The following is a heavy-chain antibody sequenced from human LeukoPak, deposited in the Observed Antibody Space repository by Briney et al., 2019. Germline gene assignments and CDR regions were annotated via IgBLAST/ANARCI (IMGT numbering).Heavy chain of an antibody. Sequence: SVKVSRKASGGTFSSYAISWVRQAPGQGFEWMGGFIPIFGTANYAQKFQGRVMITADESTSTGYMELSSLRSEDTAVYYCARSPPGLIYMDVWGKGTTVSVSS. CDR1: GGTFSSYA. CDR2: FIPIFGTA. CDR3: ARSPPGLIYMDV. J-gene: IGHJ6*03. V-gene: IGHV1-69*13. D-gene: IGHD2-8*01.